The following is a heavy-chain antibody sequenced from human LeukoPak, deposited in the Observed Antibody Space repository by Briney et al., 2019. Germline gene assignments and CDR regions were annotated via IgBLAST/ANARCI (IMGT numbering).Heavy chain of an antibody. D-gene: IGHD3-10*01. CDR3: ARPLMYYYGSETYFWFDP. V-gene: IGHV3-7*01. Sequence: GGSLRLSCAASGFTFSNYNMNWVRQAPGKGLEWVANIKQDGSEKYYVDSVKGRFTISRDNAKNSLSLQMNSLRAEDTAVYYCARPLMYYYGSETYFWFDPWGQGTLVTVSS. J-gene: IGHJ5*02. CDR2: IKQDGSEK. CDR1: GFTFSNYN.